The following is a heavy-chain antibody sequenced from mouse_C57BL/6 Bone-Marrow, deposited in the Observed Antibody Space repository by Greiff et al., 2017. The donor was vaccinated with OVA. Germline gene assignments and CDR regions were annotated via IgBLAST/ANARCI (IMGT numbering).Heavy chain of an antibody. V-gene: IGHV1-4*01. CDR3: AREGGDWFAY. CDR1: GFTFTSYT. D-gene: IGHD1-1*02. Sequence: QVQLQQSGAELVRPGASVKMSCKASGFTFTSYTMHWVKQRPGQGLEWIGYINPSSGYTKYNQKFKDKATLTAAKSSSTAYMQLSSQTSEDYAGNYCAREGGDWFAYWGQGTLVTVSA. CDR2: INPSSGYT. J-gene: IGHJ3*01.